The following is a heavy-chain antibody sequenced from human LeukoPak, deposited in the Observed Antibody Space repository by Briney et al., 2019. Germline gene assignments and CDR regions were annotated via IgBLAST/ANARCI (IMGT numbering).Heavy chain of an antibody. J-gene: IGHJ4*02. CDR1: GGSFSGYY. CDR2: IYYSGST. V-gene: IGHV4-34*01. D-gene: IGHD2-15*01. CDR3: ARDPLGYCSGGSCVPTEPIDY. Sequence: SETLSLTCAVYGGSFSGYYWSWIRQPPGKGLEWIGSIYYSGSTYYNPSLKSRVTISVDTSKNQFSLKLSSVTAADTAVYYCARDPLGYCSGGSCVPTEPIDYWGQGTLVTVSS.